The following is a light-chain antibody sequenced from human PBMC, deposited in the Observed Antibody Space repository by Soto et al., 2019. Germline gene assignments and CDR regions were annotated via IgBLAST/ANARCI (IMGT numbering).Light chain of an antibody. CDR2: VNS. J-gene: IGLJ2*01. Sequence: QSVLTQPPSVSGAPGQRVTISCTGSSSNIGAGYDVPWYQQIPGTAPKLLIYVNSNRPSGVPDRFSGSKSGTSASLAITGLQAEDEADYYCQSYDSSLSAVVFGGGTKLTVL. CDR3: QSYDSSLSAVV. CDR1: SSNIGAGYD. V-gene: IGLV1-40*01.